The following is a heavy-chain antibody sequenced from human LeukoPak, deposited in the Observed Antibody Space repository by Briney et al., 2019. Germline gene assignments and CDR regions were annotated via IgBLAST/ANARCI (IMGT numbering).Heavy chain of an antibody. V-gene: IGHV1-69*04. CDR2: IIPILGIA. J-gene: IGHJ4*02. Sequence: SVKVSCKASGGTFSSYAISWVRQAPGQGLEWMGRIIPILGIANYAQKFQGRVTITADKSTSTAYMELSSLRSEDTAVYYCARSGAAAGTPVVESREYYFDYWGQGTLVTVSS. CDR3: ARSGAAAGTPVVESREYYFDY. D-gene: IGHD6-13*01. CDR1: GGTFSSYA.